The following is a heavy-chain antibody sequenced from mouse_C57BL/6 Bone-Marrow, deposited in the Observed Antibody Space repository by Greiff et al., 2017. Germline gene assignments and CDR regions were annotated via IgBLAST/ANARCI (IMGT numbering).Heavy chain of an antibody. CDR3: ARKATVVGEGFAY. CDR2: IYSGSGST. CDR1: GYTFTSYW. V-gene: IGHV1-55*01. J-gene: IGHJ3*01. Sequence: QVQLQQPGAELVKPGASVKMSCKASGYTFTSYWITWVKPRPGQGLEWIGDIYSGSGSTNYNEKFKSKATLTVDKSSSTAYMQLSSLTSEDSAVYYCARKATVVGEGFAYWGQGTLVTVAA. D-gene: IGHD1-1*01.